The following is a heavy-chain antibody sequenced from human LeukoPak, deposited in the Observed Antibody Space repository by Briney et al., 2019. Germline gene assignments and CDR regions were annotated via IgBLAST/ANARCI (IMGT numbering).Heavy chain of an antibody. D-gene: IGHD1-26*01. Sequence: SETLSLTCTVSGVSISSSNSYWGWIRQPPGKGLEWIGEINHSGGTNYNPSLKSRVTISVDTSKNQFSLKLSSVTAADTAVYYCARGPRYSGSYYHYWGQGTLVTVSS. CDR3: ARGPRYSGSYYHY. CDR2: INHSGGT. CDR1: GVSISSSNSY. V-gene: IGHV4-39*07. J-gene: IGHJ4*02.